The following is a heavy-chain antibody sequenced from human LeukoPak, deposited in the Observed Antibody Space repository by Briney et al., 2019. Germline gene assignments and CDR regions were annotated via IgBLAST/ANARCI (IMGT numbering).Heavy chain of an antibody. CDR2: IYYGGSS. CDR3: ARLSHDGSGYRPDY. CDR1: GGSIISYY. D-gene: IGHD3-22*01. Sequence: SETLSLTCTVSGGSIISYYWIWFRQPPGKGLEWIGSIYYGGSSNYNPALRSRVTISVDTSRNQFSLQLSSVTAADTAVYYCARLSHDGSGYRPDYWGQGTLVTVSS. V-gene: IGHV4-59*08. J-gene: IGHJ4*02.